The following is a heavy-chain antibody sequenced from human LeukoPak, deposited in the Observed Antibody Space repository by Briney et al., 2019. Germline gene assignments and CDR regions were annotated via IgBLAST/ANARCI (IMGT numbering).Heavy chain of an antibody. D-gene: IGHD6-13*01. Sequence: PGGSLRLSCAASGFTFSTYWMSWVRQAPGKGLEWVANIKEDGSEKYYGDSVKGRFTISRDNAKNSLYLQMNSLRAEDTAVYYCARDRQYSSSWFGWFDPWGQGTLVTVSS. CDR1: GFTFSTYW. J-gene: IGHJ5*02. CDR2: IKEDGSEK. CDR3: ARDRQYSSSWFGWFDP. V-gene: IGHV3-7*01.